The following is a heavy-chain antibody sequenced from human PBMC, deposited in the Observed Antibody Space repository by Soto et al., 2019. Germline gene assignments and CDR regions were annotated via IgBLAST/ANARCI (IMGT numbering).Heavy chain of an antibody. CDR1: GFTFSSYD. D-gene: IGHD2-15*01. Sequence: GGSLRLSCAASGFTFSSYDMHWVRQATGKGLEWVSAIGTAGDTYYPGSVKGRFTISRENAKNSLYLQMNSLRAEDTAVYYCAVGYCSGGSCYGPCWWGQGTLVTVSS. CDR3: AVGYCSGGSCYGPCW. V-gene: IGHV3-13*01. J-gene: IGHJ4*02. CDR2: IGTAGDT.